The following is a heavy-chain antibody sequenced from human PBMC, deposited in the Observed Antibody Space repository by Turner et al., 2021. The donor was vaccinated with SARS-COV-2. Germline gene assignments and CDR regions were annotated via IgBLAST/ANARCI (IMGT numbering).Heavy chain of an antibody. CDR3: AKGVLQGIPNFDY. J-gene: IGHJ4*02. V-gene: IGHV1-2*02. CDR1: GYTFTNYY. CDR2: VNPNSRST. Sequence: QVQLGQTGAEVKKPGASVKVSCTTPGYTFTNYYMHWVRQAPGQGLEWMGWVNPNSRSTNYTLSFQGRVTMTSDTTIATAYMELNSLRSDDTAVYYCAKGVLQGIPNFDYWGQGTLVTVSS. D-gene: IGHD6-13*01.